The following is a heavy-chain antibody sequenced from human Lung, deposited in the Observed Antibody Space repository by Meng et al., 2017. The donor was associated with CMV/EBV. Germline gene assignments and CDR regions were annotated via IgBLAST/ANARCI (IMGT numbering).Heavy chain of an antibody. D-gene: IGHD3-22*01. CDR2: INPNSGDT. Sequence: SPSPFPGYYMPWVRQAPGQGLEWMGWINPNSGDTNYAQKFQGRVIMTRDTSISTAYMELSRLTSDDTAVYYCAREGRRSGYDNWFDPWGQGTLVTVSS. CDR3: AREGRRSGYDNWFDP. CDR1: PSPFPGYY. V-gene: IGHV1-2*02. J-gene: IGHJ5*02.